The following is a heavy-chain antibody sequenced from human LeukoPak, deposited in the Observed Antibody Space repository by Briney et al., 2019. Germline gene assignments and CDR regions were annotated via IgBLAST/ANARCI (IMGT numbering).Heavy chain of an antibody. Sequence: GGSLRLSCAASGFTFSSYAMHWVRQAPGKGLEWVAVISYDGSNKYYADSVKGRFTISRHNSKNTLYLQMNSLRAEDTAVYYCAKGFSSSRPYYFDYWGQGTLVTVSS. CDR1: GFTFSSYA. CDR3: AKGFSSSRPYYFDY. J-gene: IGHJ4*02. D-gene: IGHD6-13*01. CDR2: ISYDGSNK. V-gene: IGHV3-30-3*01.